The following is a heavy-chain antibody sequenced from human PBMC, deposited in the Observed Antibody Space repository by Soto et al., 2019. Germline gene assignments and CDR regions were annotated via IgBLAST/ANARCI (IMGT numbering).Heavy chain of an antibody. J-gene: IGHJ5*02. CDR3: AREEKGYIVATIPGWFDP. Sequence: EVQLVESGGGLVQPGGSLRLSCAASGFTFSSYWMHWVRQAPGKGLVWVSRINSDGSSTSYADSVKGRFTISRDNAKNTLYLQMNSLRVEDTAVYYCAREEKGYIVATIPGWFDPWGQGTLVTVSS. CDR2: INSDGSST. CDR1: GFTFSSYW. V-gene: IGHV3-74*01. D-gene: IGHD5-12*01.